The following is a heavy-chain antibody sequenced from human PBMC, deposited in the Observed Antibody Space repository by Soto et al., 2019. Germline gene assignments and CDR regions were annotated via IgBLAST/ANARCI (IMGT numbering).Heavy chain of an antibody. J-gene: IGHJ2*01. CDR1: GFTFSDYY. CDR2: INNSSSYT. Sequence: QVQLGESGGGLVKPGGSLRLSCAASGFTFSDYYMSWIRQAPGKGLEWISYINNSSSYTNYADSVKGRFTISRDNAKNSLYLQMNSLRAEDTAVYYCARTIAAAGGRRYFDLWGRGTLVTVSS. D-gene: IGHD6-13*01. CDR3: ARTIAAAGGRRYFDL. V-gene: IGHV3-11*05.